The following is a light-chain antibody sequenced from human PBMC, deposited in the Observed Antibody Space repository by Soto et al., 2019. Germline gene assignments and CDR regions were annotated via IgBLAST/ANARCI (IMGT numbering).Light chain of an antibody. CDR1: QSISSY. J-gene: IGKJ1*01. CDR2: AAS. CDR3: QQSYSTPPT. Sequence: DIQMTQSPSSLSASVGDRVTITCRASQSISSYLNWYQQKPGKAPKLLIYAASSLQSGVPSRFSGSGSGTDFTLTISSLPPEDFATYYCQQSYSTPPTFGQGTKAEIK. V-gene: IGKV1-39*01.